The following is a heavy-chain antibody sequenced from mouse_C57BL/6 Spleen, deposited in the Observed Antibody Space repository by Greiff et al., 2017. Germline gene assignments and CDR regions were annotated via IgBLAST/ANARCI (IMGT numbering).Heavy chain of an antibody. CDR2: IDPETGGT. V-gene: IGHV1-15*01. D-gene: IGHD4-1*01. Sequence: QVQLKQSGAVLVRPGASVTLSCKASGYTFTDYEMHWVKQTPVHGLEWIGAIDPETGGTAYNQKFKGKAILTADKSSSTAYMELRSLTSEDSAVYYCTRKAQLTGTSFAYWGQGTLVTVSA. CDR3: TRKAQLTGTSFAY. CDR1: GYTFTDYE. J-gene: IGHJ3*01.